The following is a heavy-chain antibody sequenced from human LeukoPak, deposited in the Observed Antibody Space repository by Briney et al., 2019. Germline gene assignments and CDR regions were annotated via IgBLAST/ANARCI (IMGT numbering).Heavy chain of an antibody. CDR1: GGSISSYY. Sequence: PSETLSLTCTVSGGSISSYYWSWIRQPPGKGLEWIGYIYYSGSTNYNPSLKSRVTISVDTSKNQFSLKLSSVTAADTAVYYCARSAKRNYYGSGSYSKWGQGTLVTVSS. CDR2: IYYSGST. D-gene: IGHD3-10*01. J-gene: IGHJ4*02. CDR3: ARSAKRNYYGSGSYSK. V-gene: IGHV4-59*12.